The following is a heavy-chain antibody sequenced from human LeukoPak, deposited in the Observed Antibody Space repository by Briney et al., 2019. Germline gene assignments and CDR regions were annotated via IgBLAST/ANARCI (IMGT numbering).Heavy chain of an antibody. CDR3: ARDYYGMDV. CDR1: GFAFSSYG. CDR2: IWYDGSNK. Sequence: GGSLRLSCAASGFAFSSYGMHWVRQAPGKGLEWVAVIWYDGSNKYYADSVKGRFTISRDNSKDTLYLQMNSLRAEDTAVYYCARDYYGMDVWGQGTTVTVSS. V-gene: IGHV3-33*01. J-gene: IGHJ6*02.